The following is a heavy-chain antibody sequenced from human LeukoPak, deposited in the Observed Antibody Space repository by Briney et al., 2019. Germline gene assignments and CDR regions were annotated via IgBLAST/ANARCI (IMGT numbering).Heavy chain of an antibody. Sequence: AGGSLRLSCAASGFTFSSYGMHWVRQAPGKGLEWVAFIRYDGSNKYYADSVKGRFTISRDNSKNTLYLQMNSLRAEDTAVYYCAKEIVGATMFDYWGQGTLVTVSS. CDR1: GFTFSSYG. D-gene: IGHD1-26*01. CDR3: AKEIVGATMFDY. CDR2: IRYDGSNK. J-gene: IGHJ4*02. V-gene: IGHV3-30*02.